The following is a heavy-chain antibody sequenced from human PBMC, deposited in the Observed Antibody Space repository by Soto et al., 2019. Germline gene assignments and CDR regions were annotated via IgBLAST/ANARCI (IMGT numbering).Heavy chain of an antibody. D-gene: IGHD6-13*01. CDR3: ARTVLAAAGNPFDY. V-gene: IGHV1-69*01. Sequence: QVQLVQSGAEVKKPGSSVKVSCKASGGTFSSYAISWVRQAPGQGLGWMGGIITIFGTANYAQKFQGRVTITADESTSTAYMELSSLRTVETVVYYCARTVLAAAGNPFDYWGQGTLVTVSS. CDR1: GGTFSSYA. CDR2: IITIFGTA. J-gene: IGHJ4*02.